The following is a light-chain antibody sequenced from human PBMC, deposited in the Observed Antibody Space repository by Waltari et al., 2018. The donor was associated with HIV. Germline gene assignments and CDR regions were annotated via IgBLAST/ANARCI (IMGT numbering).Light chain of an antibody. CDR2: DNN. CDR1: SSPPATDY. V-gene: IGLV1-51*01. Sequence: QSVLTQPPSVSAAPGQTVTISCSGSSSPPATDYVSWYQHVPGAAPKLLIYDNNKRPSGIPDRFSGSKSGTSATLDITGLQTGDEADYYCGTWDPRLSVGVFGGGTKLTVL. J-gene: IGLJ2*01. CDR3: GTWDPRLSVGV.